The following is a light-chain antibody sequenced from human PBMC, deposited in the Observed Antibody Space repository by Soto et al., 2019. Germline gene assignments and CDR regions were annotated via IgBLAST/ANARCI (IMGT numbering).Light chain of an antibody. CDR1: QSVSSY. CDR2: DAS. Sequence: EIVLTQSPATLSLSPGERATLSCRASQSVSSYLAWYQQKPGQAPRLLIYDASNRATGIPARFSGGGSGTDFTLTISSLEPEDFAVYYCQQRSNWPPITFGQGTRLE. CDR3: QQRSNWPPIT. V-gene: IGKV3-11*01. J-gene: IGKJ5*01.